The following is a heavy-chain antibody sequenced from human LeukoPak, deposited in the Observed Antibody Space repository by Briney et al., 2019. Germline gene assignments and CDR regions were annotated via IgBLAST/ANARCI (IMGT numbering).Heavy chain of an antibody. J-gene: IGHJ6*02. Sequence: GGSLRLSCVASGFPFSSYGMHWVRQAPGKGLEWVAVIWSVGGAEYYADSVKGRFTISRDNSKNMLFLQMNSLRAEDTAVYYCAKDGPTSACGVNCYAGCLDVWGQGTTVTVSS. CDR2: IWSVGGAE. CDR1: GFPFSSYG. CDR3: AKDGPTSACGVNCYAGCLDV. D-gene: IGHD2-21*01. V-gene: IGHV3-30*02.